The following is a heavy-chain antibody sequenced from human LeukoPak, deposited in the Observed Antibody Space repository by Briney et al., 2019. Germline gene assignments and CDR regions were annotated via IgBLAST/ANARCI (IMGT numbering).Heavy chain of an antibody. CDR2: INPSGGST. J-gene: IGHJ6*03. Sequence: ASVKVSCKASGYTFTSYYMHWVRQAPGQGLEWMGIINPSGGSTSYAQKFQGRVTMTRDMSTSTVYMELSSLRSEDTAVYYCAREGKRITLVRGVLTPIGYYYMDVWGKGTTVTVSS. CDR3: AREGKRITLVRGVLTPIGYYYMDV. D-gene: IGHD3-10*01. V-gene: IGHV1-46*03. CDR1: GYTFTSYY.